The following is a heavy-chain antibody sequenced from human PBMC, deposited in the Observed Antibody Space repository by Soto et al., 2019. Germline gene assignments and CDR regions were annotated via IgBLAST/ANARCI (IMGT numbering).Heavy chain of an antibody. V-gene: IGHV1-2*02. CDR2: INTNNGGT. J-gene: IGHJ4*02. Sequence: ASVKVSCKASGYTFTGYLMHWVRQAPGQGLEWMGFINTNNGGTNSAQKFQGRVTMTMDTSINKAYMELSSLRSDDTAIYYCARGWEAVVGANXWGQGTLVPVSX. CDR1: GYTFTGYL. CDR3: ARGWEAVVGANX. D-gene: IGHD2-15*01.